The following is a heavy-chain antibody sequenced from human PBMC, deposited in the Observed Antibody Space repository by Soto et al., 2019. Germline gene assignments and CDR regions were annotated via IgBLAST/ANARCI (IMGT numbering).Heavy chain of an antibody. CDR3: ARESRYCSGGSCYFLPGIDY. CDR2: IIPIFGTA. V-gene: IGHV1-69*12. CDR1: GGTFSSYA. D-gene: IGHD2-15*01. Sequence: QVQLVQSGAEVKKPGSSVKVSCKASGGTFSSYAISWVRQAPGQGLEWMGGIIPIFGTANYAQKFQGRVTLPAADSTSTAHMELSSLRSEDTAVYYCARESRYCSGGSCYFLPGIDYWGQGTLVTVSS. J-gene: IGHJ4*02.